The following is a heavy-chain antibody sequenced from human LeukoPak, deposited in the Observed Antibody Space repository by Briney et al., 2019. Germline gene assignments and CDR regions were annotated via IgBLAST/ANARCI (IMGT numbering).Heavy chain of an antibody. Sequence: PGGSLRLSCAASGFTFSSYAMHWVRQAPGKGLEWVAVISYDGSNKYYADSVKGRFTISRDNSKNTLYLQMNSLRAEDTAVYYCARDNYGYFDYWGQGTLVTVSS. CDR3: ARDNYGYFDY. CDR2: ISYDGSNK. D-gene: IGHD3-10*01. V-gene: IGHV3-30-3*01. CDR1: GFTFSSYA. J-gene: IGHJ4*02.